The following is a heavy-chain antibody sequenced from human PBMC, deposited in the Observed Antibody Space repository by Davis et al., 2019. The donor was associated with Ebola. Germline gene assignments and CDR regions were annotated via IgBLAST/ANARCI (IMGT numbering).Heavy chain of an antibody. D-gene: IGHD5-24*01. V-gene: IGHV3-30*03. CDR1: GFTLNNYG. J-gene: IGHJ3*02. CDR3: APWTNYLRAFDI. Sequence: GESLKISCAASGFTLNNYGMHWVRQAPGKGLEWVAIISNDGRTKHYGDFVKGRFAISRDNSKKTLYLQMNSLRAEDTAVYYCAPWTNYLRAFDIWGQGTMVTVSS. CDR2: ISNDGRTK.